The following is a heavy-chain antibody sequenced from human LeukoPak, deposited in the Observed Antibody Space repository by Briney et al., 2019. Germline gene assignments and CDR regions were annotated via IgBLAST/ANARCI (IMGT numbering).Heavy chain of an antibody. CDR2: MNPNSGNT. Sequence: ASVKVSCKASGYTFTSYDINWVRQATGQGLEWMGWMNPNSGNTGYAQKFQGRVTMTRNTSISTAYMELSSLRSEDTAVYYCARVPTTYYDFWSGYPRNYFDYWGQGTLSPSPQ. J-gene: IGHJ4*02. CDR1: GYTFTSYD. CDR3: ARVPTTYYDFWSGYPRNYFDY. D-gene: IGHD3-3*01. V-gene: IGHV1-8*02.